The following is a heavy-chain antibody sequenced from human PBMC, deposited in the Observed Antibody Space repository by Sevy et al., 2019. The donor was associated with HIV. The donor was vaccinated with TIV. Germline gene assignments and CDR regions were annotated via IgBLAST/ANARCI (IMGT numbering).Heavy chain of an antibody. D-gene: IGHD6-13*01. CDR2: LSGSGGST. CDR1: GFTFGSYA. Sequence: GGSLRLSCAASGFTFGSYAMNWVRQAPGKGLEWVSGLSGSGGSTNYADSVKGRFTISRDNSKNTLYLQMSSLRAEDTAVYYCAKDRVWELGDAFDIWGQGTMVTVSS. V-gene: IGHV3-23*01. CDR3: AKDRVWELGDAFDI. J-gene: IGHJ3*02.